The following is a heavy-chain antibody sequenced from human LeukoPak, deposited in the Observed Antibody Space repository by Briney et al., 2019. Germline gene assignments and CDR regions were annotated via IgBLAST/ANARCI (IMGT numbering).Heavy chain of an antibody. CDR1: GFTFSSYW. J-gene: IGHJ4*02. CDR2: IKRDGSAK. Sequence: GGSLRLSCAASGFTFSSYWMSWVRQAPGKGLEWVATIKRDGSAKHYVDSVKGRFTVSRDNAKNSLHLQMNSLGADDTAVYYCARLSGDITVFDLWGQGTLVTVSS. D-gene: IGHD1-20*01. V-gene: IGHV3-7*01. CDR3: ARLSGDITVFDL.